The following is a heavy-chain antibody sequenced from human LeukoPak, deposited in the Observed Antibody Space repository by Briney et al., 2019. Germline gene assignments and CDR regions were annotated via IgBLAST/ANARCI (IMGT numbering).Heavy chain of an antibody. D-gene: IGHD2-2*01. Sequence: SVKVSCXASGGTFSNYAISWVRQARGQGLEWMGGIIPIFGTANYAQKFQGRVTITADESTSTAYMELSSLRSEDTAVYYCARVGYCSSTSRHQDYWGQGTLVTVSS. V-gene: IGHV1-69*13. CDR2: IIPIFGTA. J-gene: IGHJ4*02. CDR1: GGTFSNYA. CDR3: ARVGYCSSTSRHQDY.